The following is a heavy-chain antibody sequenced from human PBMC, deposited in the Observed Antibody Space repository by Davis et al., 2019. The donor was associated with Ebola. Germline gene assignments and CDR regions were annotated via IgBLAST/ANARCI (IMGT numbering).Heavy chain of an antibody. CDR1: GGSFSGYY. J-gene: IGHJ4*02. Sequence: GSLRLSCAVYGGSFSGYYWSWIRQPPGKGLEWIGEINHSGSTNYTPSLKSRVTISLDTSKNQFSLKLSSVTAADTAVYYCARLAAYSSSSFDYWGQGTLVTVSS. CDR3: ARLAAYSSSSFDY. CDR2: INHSGST. D-gene: IGHD6-6*01. V-gene: IGHV4-34*01.